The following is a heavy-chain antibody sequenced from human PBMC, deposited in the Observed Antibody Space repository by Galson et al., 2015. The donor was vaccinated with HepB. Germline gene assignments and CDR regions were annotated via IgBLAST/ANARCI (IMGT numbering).Heavy chain of an antibody. Sequence: ETLSLTCAVSGGSISSSNWWSWVRQPPGKGLEWIGEIYHSGSTNYNPSLKSRVTISVDKSKNQFSLKLSSVTAADTAVYYCAKVGELPAAFDIWGQGTMVTVSS. J-gene: IGHJ3*02. CDR3: AKVGELPAAFDI. CDR2: IYHSGST. CDR1: GGSISSSNW. V-gene: IGHV4-4*02. D-gene: IGHD1-26*01.